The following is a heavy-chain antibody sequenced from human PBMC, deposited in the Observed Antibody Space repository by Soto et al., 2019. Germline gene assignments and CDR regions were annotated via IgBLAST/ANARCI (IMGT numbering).Heavy chain of an antibody. J-gene: IGHJ3*02. CDR2: IHTSGST. CDR3: ARPQYFGEDGAFKI. D-gene: IGHD3-10*01. CDR1: DGSFSHFG. V-gene: IGHV4-4*07. Sequence: PSGTLSLTSTISDGSFSHFGWLWFRSPAGKGLEWIGRIHTSGSTNINPSLKSRVSLSVDTSRNQLSLTLTSVTAADTAAYYCARPQYFGEDGAFKIWGQGTVVTV.